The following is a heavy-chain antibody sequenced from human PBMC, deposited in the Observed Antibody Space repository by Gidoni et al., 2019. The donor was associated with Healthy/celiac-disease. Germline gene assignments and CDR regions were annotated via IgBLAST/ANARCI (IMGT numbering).Heavy chain of an antibody. J-gene: IGHJ5*02. CDR3: ATHGGPDYGGNRTAQT. D-gene: IGHD4-17*01. CDR2: INHSGST. V-gene: IGHV4-34*01. CDR1: GGSLSGYY. Sequence: QVQLQQWGAGLFKPSETLSPPCAVYGGSLSGYYWSWIRQPPGKGLEWIGEINHSGSTNYNPSLKSRVTISVDTSKNQFSLKLSSVTAADTAVYYCATHGGPDYGGNRTAQTWDQGTLVTVSS.